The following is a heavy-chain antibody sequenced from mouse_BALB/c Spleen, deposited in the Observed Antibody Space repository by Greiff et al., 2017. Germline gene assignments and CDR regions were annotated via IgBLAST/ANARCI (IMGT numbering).Heavy chain of an antibody. CDR3: ARWDAWFAY. CDR2: INPSSGYT. CDR1: GYTFTSYT. J-gene: IGHJ3*01. Sequence: QVQLKQSGAELARPGASVKMSCKASGYTFTSYTMHWVKKRPGQGLEWIGYINPSSGYTNYNQKFKDKATLTADKSSSTAYMQLSSLTSEDSAVYYCARWDAWFAYWGQGTLVTVSA. D-gene: IGHD4-1*01. V-gene: IGHV1-4*01.